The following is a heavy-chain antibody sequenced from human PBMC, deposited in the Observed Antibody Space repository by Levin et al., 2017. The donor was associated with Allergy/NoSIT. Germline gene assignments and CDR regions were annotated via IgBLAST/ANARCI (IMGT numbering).Heavy chain of an antibody. CDR1: GGSFSDYY. D-gene: IGHD3-22*01. CDR2: IDRSGGT. CDR3: AYDSSGYYYPYYGMDV. Sequence: PSETLSLTCAVYGGSFSDYYWSWIRQPPGKGLEWIGQIDRSGGTSYNPSLKSRVTISLDTSKSQFSLNLRSVTAADTAVYFCAYDSSGYYYPYYGMDVWGQGTTVTVSS. V-gene: IGHV4-34*01. J-gene: IGHJ6*02.